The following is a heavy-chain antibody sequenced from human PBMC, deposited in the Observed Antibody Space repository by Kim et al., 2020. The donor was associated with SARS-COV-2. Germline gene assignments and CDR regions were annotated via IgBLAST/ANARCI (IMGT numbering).Heavy chain of an antibody. J-gene: IGHJ4*02. CDR2: INHSGST. Sequence: ETLSLTCAVYVGSFSGYYWSWIRQPPGKGLEWIGEINHSGSTNYNPSLKSRVTISVDTSKNQFSLKLSSVTAADTAVYYCARGAVYYDGSGSYFPDNPPTNIIIDYWGQEPLVTVSS. V-gene: IGHV4-34*01. CDR3: ARGAVYYDGSGSYFPDNPPTNIIIDY. CDR1: VGSFSGYY. D-gene: IGHD3-10*01.